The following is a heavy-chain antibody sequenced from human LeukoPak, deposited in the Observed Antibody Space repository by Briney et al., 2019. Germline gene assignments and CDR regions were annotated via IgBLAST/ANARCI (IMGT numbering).Heavy chain of an antibody. V-gene: IGHV3-23*01. CDR1: GFTFGNYA. J-gene: IGHJ4*02. CDR2: ISGGGDSI. Sequence: PGASLRLSCAASGFTFGNYATSWVRQAPGRGLEWVSTISGGGDSIYYADSVKGRFTISRDNSKNTLYLQMKSLRVEDTAVYYCAKESPQFDYWGQGTLVTVSS. CDR3: AKESPQFDY.